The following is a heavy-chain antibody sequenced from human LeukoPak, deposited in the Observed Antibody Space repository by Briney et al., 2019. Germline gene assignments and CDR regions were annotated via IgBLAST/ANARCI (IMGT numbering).Heavy chain of an antibody. J-gene: IGHJ4*02. CDR2: IYYSGST. CDR1: GGSISSYY. D-gene: IGHD1-26*01. V-gene: IGHV4-59*01. Sequence: SETLSLTCTVPGGSISSYYWSWIRQPPGKGLEWIGYIYYSGSTNYNPSLKSRVTISVDTSKNQFSLKLSSVTAADTAVYYCAREGVGATWGCLDYWGQGTLVTVSS. CDR3: AREGVGATWGCLDY.